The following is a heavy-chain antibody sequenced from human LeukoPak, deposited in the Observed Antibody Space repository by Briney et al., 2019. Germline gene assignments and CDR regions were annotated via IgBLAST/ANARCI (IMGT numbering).Heavy chain of an antibody. Sequence: SETLSLTCTASGGSISSGSYYWSWIRQPAGKGLEWIGRIYTSGSTNYNPSLKSRVTISVDTSKKQLSLQLSSVTAADTAVYYCARTNIGPAGSWFDPWGQGTLVTVSS. V-gene: IGHV4-61*02. D-gene: IGHD6-13*01. CDR3: ARTNIGPAGSWFDP. CDR1: GGSISSGSYY. CDR2: IYTSGST. J-gene: IGHJ5*02.